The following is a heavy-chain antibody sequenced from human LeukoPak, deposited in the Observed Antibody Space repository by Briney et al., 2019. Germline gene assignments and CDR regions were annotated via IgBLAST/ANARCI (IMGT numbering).Heavy chain of an antibody. Sequence: PSETLSLTCTVSGGSISSYYWSWIRQPPGKGLEWIGCIYYSGSTNYNPSLKSRVTISVDTSKNQFSLKLNSVTAADTAVYFCAGGGDDDFWSDYDLDHFDYWGQGTLVTVSS. J-gene: IGHJ4*02. CDR1: GGSISSYY. CDR2: IYYSGST. V-gene: IGHV4-59*01. D-gene: IGHD3-3*01. CDR3: AGGGDDDFWSDYDLDHFDY.